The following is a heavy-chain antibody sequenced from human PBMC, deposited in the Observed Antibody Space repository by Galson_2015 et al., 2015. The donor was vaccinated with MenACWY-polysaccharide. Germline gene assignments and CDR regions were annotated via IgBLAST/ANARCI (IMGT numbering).Heavy chain of an antibody. J-gene: IGHJ4*02. CDR1: DYSIRSGYF. CDR3: ARVEKYSGSFYILY. V-gene: IGHV4-38-2*01. D-gene: IGHD1-26*01. Sequence: ETLSLTCAVSDYSIRSGYFWGWIRQPPGKGLEWIASIFHSGTTYYNPSLKSRVTISVDTSKNQFSLKLSSVTAVDTAVYYCARVEKYSGSFYILYWGQGTLVTVSS. CDR2: IFHSGTT.